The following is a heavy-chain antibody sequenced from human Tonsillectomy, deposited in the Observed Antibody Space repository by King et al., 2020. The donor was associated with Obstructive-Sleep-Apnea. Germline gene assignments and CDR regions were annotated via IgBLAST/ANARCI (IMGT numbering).Heavy chain of an antibody. D-gene: IGHD3-22*01. CDR3: AKDMYYYDSSGYYRTASAFDI. V-gene: IGHV3-9*01. Sequence: VQLVESGGGLVQPGRSLRLSCAASGFTFDDYAMHWVRQAPGKGLEWVSGISWNSGSIGYAESVKGRFTISRDNAKNSLYLQMNSLRAEDTALYYCAKDMYYYDSSGYYRTASAFDIWGQGTMVTVSS. J-gene: IGHJ3*02. CDR2: ISWNSGSI. CDR1: GFTFDDYA.